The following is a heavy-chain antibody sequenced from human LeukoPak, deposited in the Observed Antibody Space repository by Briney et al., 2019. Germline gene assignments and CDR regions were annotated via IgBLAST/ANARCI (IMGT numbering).Heavy chain of an antibody. D-gene: IGHD3-3*01. Sequence: GGSLRLSCAASGFTFSNAWMSWVRQAPGKGLEWVGRIKSKTDGGTTDYAAPVKGRFTISRDDSKNTLYLQMNSLKTEDTAVYYCARGLSEDDFWGGYSPLDYWGQGTLVTVSS. V-gene: IGHV3-15*01. CDR1: GFTFSNAW. CDR3: ARGLSEDDFWGGYSPLDY. CDR2: IKSKTDGGTT. J-gene: IGHJ4*02.